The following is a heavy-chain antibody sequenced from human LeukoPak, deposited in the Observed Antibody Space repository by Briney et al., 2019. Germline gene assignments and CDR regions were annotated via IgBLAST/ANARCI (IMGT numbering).Heavy chain of an antibody. CDR2: TYYRSRWYN. D-gene: IGHD5-18*01. V-gene: IGHV6-1*01. CDR3: TRAGDTASYYFDY. CDR1: GDSVSSNSAA. Sequence: SQTLSLTCAISGDSVSSNSAAWNWIRQSASRGLEWLGGTYYRSRWYNDYAVSVKSRITINPDTSKNQFSLQLNSVTPEDTAVYYCTRAGDTASYYFDYWGQGTLVTVSS. J-gene: IGHJ4*02.